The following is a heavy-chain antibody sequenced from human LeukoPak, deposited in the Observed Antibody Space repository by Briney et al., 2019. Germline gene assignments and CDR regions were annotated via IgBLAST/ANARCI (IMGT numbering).Heavy chain of an antibody. Sequence: SETLSLTCTVSGGSISSGDYSWSWIRQPPGKGLEWIGYIYYSGSTYYNPSLKSRVTISVDTSKNQFSLKLSSVTAADTAVYYCAREVGGSGSYYIGLSRWFDPWGQGTLVTVSS. CDR3: AREVGGSGSYYIGLSRWFDP. V-gene: IGHV4-30-4*01. J-gene: IGHJ5*02. CDR1: GGSISSGDYS. D-gene: IGHD3-10*01. CDR2: IYYSGST.